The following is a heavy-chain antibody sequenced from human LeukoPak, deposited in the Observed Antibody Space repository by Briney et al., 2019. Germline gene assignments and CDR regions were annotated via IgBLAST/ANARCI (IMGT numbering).Heavy chain of an antibody. J-gene: IGHJ4*02. V-gene: IGHV3-23*01. CDR1: GFSFGRYT. D-gene: IGHD3-3*01. CDR3: AKASYDFWSGYLQTPAITYYFDY. CDR2: ISGSGGST. Sequence: HTGGSLRLSCAASGFSFGRYTMSWVRQAPGKGLEWVSAISGSGGSTYYADSVKGRFTISRDNSKNTLYLQMNSLRAEDTAVYYCAKASYDFWSGYLQTPAITYYFDYWGQGTLVTVSS.